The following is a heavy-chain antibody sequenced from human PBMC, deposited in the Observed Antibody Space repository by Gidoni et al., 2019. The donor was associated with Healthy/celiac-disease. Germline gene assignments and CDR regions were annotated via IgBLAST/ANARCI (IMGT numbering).Heavy chain of an antibody. V-gene: IGHV3-30*04. Sequence: QVQLVESGGAVFHPGRSLRLPCAASEFTFVSYAMHWVRQAPGKGLEWVAVISYDGSNKYYADAVKGRFTISRDNSKNTLYLQMNSLRAEDTAVYYCARMYYYDSSGSPLDYWGQGTLVTVSS. CDR2: ISYDGSNK. D-gene: IGHD3-22*01. CDR1: EFTFVSYA. CDR3: ARMYYYDSSGSPLDY. J-gene: IGHJ4*02.